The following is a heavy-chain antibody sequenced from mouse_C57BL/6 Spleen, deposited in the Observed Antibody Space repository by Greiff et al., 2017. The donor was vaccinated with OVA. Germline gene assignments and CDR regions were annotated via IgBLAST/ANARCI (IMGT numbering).Heavy chain of an antibody. D-gene: IGHD1-1*01. J-gene: IGHJ3*01. CDR3: ARVNYGSSYVSFAY. CDR1: GFTFSDYY. V-gene: IGHV5-16*01. Sequence: EVMLVESEGGLVQPGSSMKLSCTASGFTFSDYYMAWVRQVPEKGLEWVANINYDGSSTYYLDSLKSRFIISTDNANNILYLQLSSLKSEDTSTYYCARVNYGSSYVSFAYWGKGTLVTVSA. CDR2: INYDGSST.